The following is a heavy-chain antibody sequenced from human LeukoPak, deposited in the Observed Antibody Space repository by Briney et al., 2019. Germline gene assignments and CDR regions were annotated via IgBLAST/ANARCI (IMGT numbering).Heavy chain of an antibody. J-gene: IGHJ4*02. D-gene: IGHD3-22*01. CDR1: GFTFDDYA. Sequence: GRSLRLSCAASGFTFDDYAMHWVRQAPGKGLEWVSGISWNSGSIGYADSVKGRFTISRDDAKNSLYLQMNSLRAEDTALYYCAKAATLTSGSRFDYWGQGTLVTVSS. V-gene: IGHV3-9*01. CDR3: AKAATLTSGSRFDY. CDR2: ISWNSGSI.